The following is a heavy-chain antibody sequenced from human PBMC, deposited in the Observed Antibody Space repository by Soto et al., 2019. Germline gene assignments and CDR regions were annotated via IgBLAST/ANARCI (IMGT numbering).Heavy chain of an antibody. CDR3: ARGGGDGYTLVFVY. Sequence: SETLSLTCAVYGGSFSGYYWSWIPQPPGKGLEWIGEINHSGSTNYNPSLKSRVTISVDTSKNQFSLKLSSVTAADTAVYYCARGGGDGYTLVFVYWGQGTLVTVSS. CDR2: INHSGST. D-gene: IGHD5-12*01. V-gene: IGHV4-34*01. J-gene: IGHJ4*02. CDR1: GGSFSGYY.